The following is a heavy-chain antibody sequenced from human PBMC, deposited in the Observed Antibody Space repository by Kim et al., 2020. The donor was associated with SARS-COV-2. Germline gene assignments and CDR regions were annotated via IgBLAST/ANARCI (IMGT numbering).Heavy chain of an antibody. CDR3: ATEGGTSGRCGYFDS. J-gene: IGHJ4*02. Sequence: SVKGRFTISGDDSKNAVFLELNSLRDEDSAVYYCATEGGTSGRCGYFDSWGQGTLVTVSS. V-gene: IGHV3-30*03. D-gene: IGHD2-15*01.